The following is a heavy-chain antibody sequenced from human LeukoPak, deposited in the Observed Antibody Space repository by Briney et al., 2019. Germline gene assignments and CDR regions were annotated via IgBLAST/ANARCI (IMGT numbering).Heavy chain of an antibody. D-gene: IGHD2-21*02. CDR3: ARHFKGYYGGDCYSGWFDP. V-gene: IGHV4-59*08. Sequence: SETLSLTCTVSGGSISSYYWSWIRQPPGKGLEWIGYIYYSGSTNYNPSLKSRVTISVDTSKNQFSLKLSSVTAADTAVYYCARHFKGYYGGDCYSGWFDPWGQGTLVTVSS. CDR2: IYYSGST. J-gene: IGHJ5*02. CDR1: GGSISSYY.